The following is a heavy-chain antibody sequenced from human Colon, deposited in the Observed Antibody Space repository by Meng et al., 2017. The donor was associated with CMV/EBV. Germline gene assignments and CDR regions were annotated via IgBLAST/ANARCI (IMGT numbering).Heavy chain of an antibody. Sequence: GGSLRLSCAASGFTFDDYGMSWVRQAPGKGLEWVSGINWNGGSTGYADSVKGRFSISKDDAKNLLFLQMNSLRDEDTAVYYCAGSRGWARPPEFWGQGTLVTVSS. V-gene: IGHV3-20*04. CDR3: AGSRGWARPPEF. J-gene: IGHJ1*01. CDR1: GFTFDDYG. D-gene: IGHD6-19*01. CDR2: INWNGGST.